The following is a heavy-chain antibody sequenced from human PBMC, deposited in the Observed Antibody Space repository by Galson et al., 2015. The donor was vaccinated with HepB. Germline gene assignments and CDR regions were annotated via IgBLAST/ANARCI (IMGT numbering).Heavy chain of an antibody. CDR3: ARAGLWRIVVVPAAILDP. V-gene: IGHV4-34*01. D-gene: IGHD2-2*01. CDR1: GGSFSGYY. Sequence: ETLSLTCAVYGGSFSGYYWSWIRQPPGKGLEWIGEINHSGSTNYNPSLKSRVTISVDTSKNQFSLKLSSVTAADTAVYYCARAGLWRIVVVPAAILDPWGQGTLVTVSS. CDR2: INHSGST. J-gene: IGHJ5*02.